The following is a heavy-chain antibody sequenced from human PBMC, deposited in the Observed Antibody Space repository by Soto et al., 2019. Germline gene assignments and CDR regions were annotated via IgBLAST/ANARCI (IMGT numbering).Heavy chain of an antibody. V-gene: IGHV3-11*05. CDR3: ARDTVQQMASDY. Sequence: PGGSLRLSCAASGFSFGDYYMSWIRQAPGKGLEWVSYISSSSSYTNYADSVKGRFTISRDNAKNSLYLQMNSLRAEDTAVYYCARDTVQQMASDYWGQGTLVTSPQ. CDR1: GFSFGDYY. J-gene: IGHJ4*02. CDR2: ISSSSSYT. D-gene: IGHD6-13*01.